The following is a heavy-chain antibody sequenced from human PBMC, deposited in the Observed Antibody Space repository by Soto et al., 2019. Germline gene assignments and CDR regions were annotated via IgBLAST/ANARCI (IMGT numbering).Heavy chain of an antibody. J-gene: IGHJ4*02. D-gene: IGHD3-3*01. Sequence: QITLKESGPALVTPTQTLTPTCTFSGFSISTSGVGVGWNRQRPGKALELLAPIKWADDKRYRPSLKRRLTISKDPTKNRVVLTMTTMDPVDTATYYCANSASPSYYDFWSGYLRITFDYRGQGTLVTVSS. CDR3: ANSASPSYYDFWSGYLRITFDY. V-gene: IGHV2-5*02. CDR1: GFSISTSGVG. CDR2: IKWADDK.